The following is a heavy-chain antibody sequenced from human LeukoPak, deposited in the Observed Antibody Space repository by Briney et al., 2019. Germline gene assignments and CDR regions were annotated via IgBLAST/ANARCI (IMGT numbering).Heavy chain of an antibody. CDR2: IYWSDDK. D-gene: IGHD1-26*01. CDR3: AHHYSGNYWGNYFDY. Sequence: SGPTLVNPTQTLTLTCTFSGSSLSTSKVGVGWIRQPPGKALEWLALIYWSDDKRYNPSLKSRLTITKDTSKNQVVLTMTNMDPVDTATYFCAHHYSGNYWGNYFDYWGQGILVTVSS. CDR1: GSSLSTSKVG. J-gene: IGHJ4*02. V-gene: IGHV2-5*01.